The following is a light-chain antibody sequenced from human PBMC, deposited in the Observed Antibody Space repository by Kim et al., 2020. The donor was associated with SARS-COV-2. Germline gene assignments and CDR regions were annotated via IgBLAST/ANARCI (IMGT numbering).Light chain of an antibody. J-gene: IGKJ1*01. CDR2: DAS. V-gene: IGKV1-17*01. Sequence: DIQMTQSLSSLSASVGDRVTITCRASQGIRRDLGWYQQKPGKAPKRLIYDASILQSGVPSRFSGSGSGTEFTLTITSLQPEDVATYYCLQHSTYRWTFGQGTKVDIK. CDR3: LQHSTYRWT. CDR1: QGIRRD.